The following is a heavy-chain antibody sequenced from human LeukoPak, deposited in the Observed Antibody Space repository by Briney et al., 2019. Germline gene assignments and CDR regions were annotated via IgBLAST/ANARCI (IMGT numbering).Heavy chain of an antibody. CDR3: ARRRLAHGSGWYSPFDY. CDR2: INHSGST. CDR1: GGSISSSSYY. D-gene: IGHD6-19*01. V-gene: IGHV4-39*07. Sequence: SETLSLTCTVSGGSISSSSYYWSWIRQPPGKGLEWIGEINHSGSTNYNPSLKSRVTISVDTSKNQFSLKLSSVTAADTAVYYCARRRLAHGSGWYSPFDYWGQGTLVTVSS. J-gene: IGHJ4*02.